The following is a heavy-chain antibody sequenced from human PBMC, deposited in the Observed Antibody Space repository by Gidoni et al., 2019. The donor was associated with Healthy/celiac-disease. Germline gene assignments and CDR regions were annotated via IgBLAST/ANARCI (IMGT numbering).Heavy chain of an antibody. J-gene: IGHJ4*02. D-gene: IGHD3-22*01. CDR3: AKGANYYDSSGYYFTPFYFDY. Sequence: EVQLLESGGGLVQPGGSLRLSCAASGFTFSSYAMSWVRQAPGKGLEWVSAISGSGGSTYYADSVKGRFTISRDNSKNTLYLQMNSLRAEDTAVYYCAKGANYYDSSGYYFTPFYFDYWGQGTLVTVSS. V-gene: IGHV3-23*01. CDR2: ISGSGGST. CDR1: GFTFSSYA.